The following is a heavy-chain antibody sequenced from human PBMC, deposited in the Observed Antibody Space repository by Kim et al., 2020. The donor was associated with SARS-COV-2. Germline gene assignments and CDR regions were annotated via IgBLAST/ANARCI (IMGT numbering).Heavy chain of an antibody. CDR1: GGSISSSSYY. Sequence: SETLSLTCTVSGGSISSSSYYWGWIRQPPGKGLEWIGGIYYSGSTHYHPSLKSRVTISVDTSKNQFSLKLSSVTAADTAVYYCAREGPGTLNWFDPWGQGTLVTVSS. V-gene: IGHV4-39*02. CDR2: IYYSGST. CDR3: AREGPGTLNWFDP. J-gene: IGHJ5*02. D-gene: IGHD1-1*01.